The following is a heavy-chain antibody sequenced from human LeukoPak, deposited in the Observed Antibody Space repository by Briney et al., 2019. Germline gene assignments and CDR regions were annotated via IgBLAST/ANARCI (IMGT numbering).Heavy chain of an antibody. V-gene: IGHV3-7*01. CDR3: ARVPVVPGRFMGEYYFDY. Sequence: PGGSLRLSCAASGFTFSSYWMSWVRQAPGKGLEWVANIKQDGSEKYYVDSVKGRFTISRDNAKNSLYLQMNSLRAEDTAVYYCARVPVVPGRFMGEYYFDYWGQGTLVTVSS. CDR2: IKQDGSEK. CDR1: GFTFSSYW. J-gene: IGHJ4*02. D-gene: IGHD2-2*01.